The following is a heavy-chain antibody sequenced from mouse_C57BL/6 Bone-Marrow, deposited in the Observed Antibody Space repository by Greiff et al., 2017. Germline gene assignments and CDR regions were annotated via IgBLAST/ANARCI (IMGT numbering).Heavy chain of an antibody. J-gene: IGHJ2*01. CDR1: GYTFTDYE. Sequence: QVQLQQSGAELVRPGASVTLSCKASGYTFTDYEMHWVKQTPVHGLEWIGAIYPETGGTAYNQKFKGKAILTADKSSSTAYMELRSLTSEDSAVYYCTRLAFYYGRSCFDYWGQGTTLTVSS. CDR2: IYPETGGT. D-gene: IGHD1-1*01. CDR3: TRLAFYYGRSCFDY. V-gene: IGHV1-15*01.